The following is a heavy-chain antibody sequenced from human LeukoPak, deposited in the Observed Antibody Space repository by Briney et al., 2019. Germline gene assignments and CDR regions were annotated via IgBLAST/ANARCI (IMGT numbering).Heavy chain of an antibody. Sequence: GGSLRLSCAASGFTISSSYMSWVRQVPGKGLEWVSCIYGADTIYYADFVKDRFTISRDSNRNILYLQINILGADDTAVYYCARGARGAYFDYWGQGTLVTVSS. CDR3: ARGARGAYFDY. V-gene: IGHV3-66*01. J-gene: IGHJ4*02. CDR2: IYGADTI. D-gene: IGHD4/OR15-4a*01. CDR1: GFTISSSY.